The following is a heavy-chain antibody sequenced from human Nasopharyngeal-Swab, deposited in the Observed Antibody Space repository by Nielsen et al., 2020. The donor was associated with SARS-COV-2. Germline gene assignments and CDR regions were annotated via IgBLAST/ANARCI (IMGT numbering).Heavy chain of an antibody. J-gene: IGHJ4*02. CDR2: IIGSGGTI. D-gene: IGHD6-19*01. CDR3: AKGYSSGWVPYEY. Sequence: GGSLRLSCPASGVSGFTFSNYAINWVRQAPGKGLEWVSGIIGSGGTIYYVDSVKGRFTISRDNSRNSLYLHMSNLRAEDTAIYYCAKGYSSGWVPYEYWGQGTLVTVSS. CDR1: GVSGFTFSNYA. V-gene: IGHV3-23*01.